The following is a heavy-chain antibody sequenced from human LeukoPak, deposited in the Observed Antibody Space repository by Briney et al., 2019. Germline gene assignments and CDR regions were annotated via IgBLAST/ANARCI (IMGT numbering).Heavy chain of an antibody. CDR2: INHSGST. CDR3: ARGDIVVVASYYYYYGMDV. CDR1: GGSFSGYY. Sequence: PSETLSLTCAVYGGSFSGYYWSWIRQPPGKGLEWIGEINHSGSTNYNPSLKSRVTISVDTSKNQFSLKLSSVTAADTAVYYCARGDIVVVASYYYYYGMDVWGQGTTVTVSS. V-gene: IGHV4-34*01. J-gene: IGHJ6*02. D-gene: IGHD2-21*01.